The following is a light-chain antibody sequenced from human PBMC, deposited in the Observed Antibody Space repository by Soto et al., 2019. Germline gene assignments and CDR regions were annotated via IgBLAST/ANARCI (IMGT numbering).Light chain of an antibody. Sequence: ETVLTQSPATLSVSPGETATLSCTTSQGLNRNLAWYQQKLGQAPRVLIYGASTRAAGIPARFSGSGSGTEFILTISSLQSEDFAVYYCHEYNTWLWTFGQGTKVDIK. V-gene: IGKV3-15*01. CDR2: GAS. CDR3: HEYNTWLWT. J-gene: IGKJ1*01. CDR1: QGLNRN.